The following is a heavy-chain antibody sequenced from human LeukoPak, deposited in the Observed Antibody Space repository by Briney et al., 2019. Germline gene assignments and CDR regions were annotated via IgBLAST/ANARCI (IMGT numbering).Heavy chain of an antibody. J-gene: IGHJ4*02. CDR3: ARVGALGSLGY. V-gene: IGHV3-48*04. CDR1: GFTFNSFS. CDR2: ISSSGNTI. D-gene: IGHD1-26*01. Sequence: HPGGSLRLSCAASGFTFNSFSMDWVRQVPGKGLEWVSYISSSGNTIYYADSVKGRFTISRDNANNLLYLQMSGLRAEDTAVYYCARVGALGSLGYWGQGILVAVSS.